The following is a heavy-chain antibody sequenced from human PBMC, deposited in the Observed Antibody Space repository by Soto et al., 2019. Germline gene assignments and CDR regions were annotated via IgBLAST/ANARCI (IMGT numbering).Heavy chain of an antibody. Sequence: QVQLVQSGAEVKKPGASVKVSCKASGYTFTSYAMHWVRQAPGQRLEWMGWINAGNGNTKYSQKFQGRVTITRDTSASTAYMELSSLRSEDTAVYYCARVAGGGCYSSSWYYFDYWGQGTLVTVSS. CDR2: INAGNGNT. J-gene: IGHJ4*02. V-gene: IGHV1-3*01. D-gene: IGHD6-13*01. CDR3: ARVAGGGCYSSSWYYFDY. CDR1: GYTFTSYA.